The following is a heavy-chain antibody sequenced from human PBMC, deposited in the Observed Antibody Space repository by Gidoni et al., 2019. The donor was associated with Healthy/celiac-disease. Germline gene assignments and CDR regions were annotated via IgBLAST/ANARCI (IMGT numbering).Heavy chain of an antibody. CDR1: GYTFTGYY. CDR3: ARAHCSGGSCYSFNWFDP. CDR2: INPNSGGT. Sequence: QVQLVQSGAEVKKPGASVKVSCKASGYTFTGYYMHWVRQAPGQGLEWMGWINPNSGGTNYAQKFQGRVTMTRETSISTAYMELSRLRSDDTAVYYCARAHCSGGSCYSFNWFDPWGQGTLVTVSS. J-gene: IGHJ5*02. D-gene: IGHD2-15*01. V-gene: IGHV1-2*02.